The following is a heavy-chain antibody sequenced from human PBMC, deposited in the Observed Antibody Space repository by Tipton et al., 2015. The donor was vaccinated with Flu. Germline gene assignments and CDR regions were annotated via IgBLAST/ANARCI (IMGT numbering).Heavy chain of an antibody. CDR1: GGSFSGYY. Sequence: TLSLTCAVYGGSFSGYYWSWIRQPPGKGLEWIGEINHSGSTNYNPSLKSRVTISVDTSKNQFSLKLSSVTAADTAVYYCARVGPNVITMIVVAAYYFDYWGQGTLVTVSS. CDR3: ARVGPNVITMIVVAAYYFDY. CDR2: INHSGST. D-gene: IGHD3-22*01. J-gene: IGHJ4*02. V-gene: IGHV4-34*01.